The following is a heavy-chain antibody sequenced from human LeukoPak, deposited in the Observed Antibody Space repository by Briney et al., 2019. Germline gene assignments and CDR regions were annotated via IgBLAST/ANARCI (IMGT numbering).Heavy chain of an antibody. V-gene: IGHV3-9*01. CDR2: ISWNSGSI. Sequence: GGSLRLSCAASGFTFDDYAMHWVRQAPGKGLEWVSGISWNSGSIGYADSVKGRFTISRDSAKNSLYLQMNSLRAEDTALYYCARVSGYHWESFYDYWGQGTLVTVSS. CDR1: GFTFDDYA. J-gene: IGHJ4*02. D-gene: IGHD5-12*01. CDR3: ARVSGYHWESFYDY.